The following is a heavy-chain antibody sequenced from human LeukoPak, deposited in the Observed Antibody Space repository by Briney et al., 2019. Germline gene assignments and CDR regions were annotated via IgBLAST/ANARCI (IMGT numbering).Heavy chain of an antibody. CDR2: ISRSSSSI. J-gene: IGHJ4*02. V-gene: IGHV3-23*01. D-gene: IGHD3-10*01. CDR3: AKYVYGSGSYSPFDY. CDR1: GFTFSSYS. Sequence: PGGSLRLSCAASGFTFSSYSMNWVRQAPGKGLEWVSYISRSSSSIYYTDSVKGRFTISRDNSKNTLYLQMNSLRAEDTAVYYCAKYVYGSGSYSPFDYWGQGTLVTVSS.